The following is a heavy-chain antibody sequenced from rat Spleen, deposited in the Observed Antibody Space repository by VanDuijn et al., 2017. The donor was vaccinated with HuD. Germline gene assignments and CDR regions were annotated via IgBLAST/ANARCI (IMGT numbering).Heavy chain of an antibody. CDR1: GFIFSDFH. CDR2: ITHTGGST. CDR3: IREVRVAAISTGFDY. Sequence: EGQLVESDGGLVQPGRSLKLSCAASGFIFSDFHLAWIRQAPGKGLEWVASITHTGGSTYYPDSVKGRFTISRDNAKSTLYLQMNSLRSEDTATYYCIREVRVAAISTGFDYWGQGVMVTVSS. D-gene: IGHD1-2*01. J-gene: IGHJ2*01. V-gene: IGHV5-31*01.